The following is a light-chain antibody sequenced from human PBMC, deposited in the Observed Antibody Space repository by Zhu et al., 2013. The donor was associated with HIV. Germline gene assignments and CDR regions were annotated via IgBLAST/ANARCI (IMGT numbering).Light chain of an antibody. CDR2: RDT. CDR3: QAWDSSTVV. CDR1: ALPKQY. V-gene: IGLV3-1*01. Sequence: SYELIQPPSVSVSPGQTARITCFGDALPKQYAYWYQQKPGQAPVLLIYRDTERPSEIPERFSGSNSGNTATLTISGTQAMDEADYYCQAWDSSTVVFGGGTKLTVL. J-gene: IGLJ2*01.